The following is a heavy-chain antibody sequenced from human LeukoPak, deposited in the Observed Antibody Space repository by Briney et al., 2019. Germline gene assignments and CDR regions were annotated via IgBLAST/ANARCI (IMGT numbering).Heavy chain of an antibody. V-gene: IGHV3-21*01. D-gene: IGHD3-10*01. CDR3: ARDQFGKGNWFDP. Sequence: GGSLRLSCGVSGFTFSSYSMTWVREAPGKGLEWVSSISGSDYTLYADSVKGRFTVSRDNAKNFLYLQMRSLRVEDTAVYYCARDQFGKGNWFDPWGQGTLVTVSS. CDR2: ISGSDYT. J-gene: IGHJ5*02. CDR1: GFTFSSYS.